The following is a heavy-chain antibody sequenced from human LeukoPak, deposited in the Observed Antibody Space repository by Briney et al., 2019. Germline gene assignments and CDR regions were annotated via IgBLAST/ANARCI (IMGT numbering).Heavy chain of an antibody. Sequence: GASVKVSXKASGGTFSSYTISWVRQAPGQGLEWMGRIIPILAIANYAQKFQGRLTITADKSTSTAYMELSSLRSEDTAVYYCARDLRPASHDFWSEIYYYYYMDVWGKGTTVTVSS. CDR2: IIPILAIA. CDR1: GGTFSSYT. CDR3: ARDLRPASHDFWSEIYYYYYMDV. V-gene: IGHV1-69*04. D-gene: IGHD3-3*01. J-gene: IGHJ6*03.